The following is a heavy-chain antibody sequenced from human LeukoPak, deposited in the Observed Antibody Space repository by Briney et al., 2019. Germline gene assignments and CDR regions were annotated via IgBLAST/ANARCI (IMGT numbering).Heavy chain of an antibody. CDR1: GGSISSGGYY. J-gene: IGHJ4*02. V-gene: IGHV4-31*03. Sequence: SETLSLTCTVSGGSISSGGYYWSWIRQPPGKGLEWIGYIYYSGSTYYNPSLKSRVTISVDTSKNQFSLKLSSVTAADTAVYYCASAIGAGGDFGLDYWGQGTLVTVSS. CDR2: IYYSGST. D-gene: IGHD3/OR15-3a*01. CDR3: ASAIGAGGDFGLDY.